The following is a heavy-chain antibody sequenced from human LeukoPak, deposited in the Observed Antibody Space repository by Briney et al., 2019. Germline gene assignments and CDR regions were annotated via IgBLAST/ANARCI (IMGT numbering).Heavy chain of an antibody. CDR1: GGSISSGGYS. J-gene: IGHJ6*02. CDR2: IYYSGST. V-gene: IGHV4-31*03. CDR3: ARGFGELLHHYGMDV. Sequence: SQTPSLTCTVSGGSISSGGYSWSWIRQHPGKGLEWIGYIYYSGSTYYNPSLKSRVTISVDTSKNQFSLKLSSVTAADTAVYYCARGFGELLHHYGMDVWGQGTTVTVSS. D-gene: IGHD3-10*01.